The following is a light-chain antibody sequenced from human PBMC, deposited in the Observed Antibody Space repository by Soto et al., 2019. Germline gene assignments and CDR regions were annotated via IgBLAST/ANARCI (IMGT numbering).Light chain of an antibody. V-gene: IGKV3-20*01. CDR2: GAS. J-gene: IGKJ1*01. CDR1: QSVSSNY. CDR3: QQYISSPQT. Sequence: EVVLTQSPGTLSLSPGERATLSCRASQSVSSNYLAWYQQKPGQAPRLLIYGASSRATGIPDRFSGGGSGTDFTLTISRLEPEDFAEYYCQQYISSPQTFGQGTKVEIK.